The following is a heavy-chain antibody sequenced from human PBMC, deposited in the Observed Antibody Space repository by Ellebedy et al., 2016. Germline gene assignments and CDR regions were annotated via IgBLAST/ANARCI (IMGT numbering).Heavy chain of an antibody. CDR3: VRHSSCYYYGMDA. CDR1: DWSLSAYY. J-gene: IGHJ6*02. V-gene: IGHV4-34*01. Sequence: SETLSLTXAVYDWSLSAYYWTWIRQPPGKGLKWIGEINNIGSTNYNPSLKSRVTISVDTSKNQFSLKLSSVTAADTAVYYCVRHSSCYYYGMDAWGQGTAVTVSS. CDR2: INNIGST.